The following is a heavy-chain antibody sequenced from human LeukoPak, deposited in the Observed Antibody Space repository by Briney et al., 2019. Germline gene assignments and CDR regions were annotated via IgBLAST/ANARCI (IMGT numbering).Heavy chain of an antibody. D-gene: IGHD3-10*01. CDR3: ARVSRDGLGSYRCDF. V-gene: IGHV4-4*02. Sequence: PSGTLSLTCAVSGDSISSSHWWSWVRQPPGKGLEWIGEIYHSGSTNYNPSLKCRVTISVDKSKNQFSLKVYSVTAADTAVYYCARVSRDGLGSYRCDFWGQGTLVSVSS. CDR1: GDSISSSHW. J-gene: IGHJ4*02. CDR2: IYHSGST.